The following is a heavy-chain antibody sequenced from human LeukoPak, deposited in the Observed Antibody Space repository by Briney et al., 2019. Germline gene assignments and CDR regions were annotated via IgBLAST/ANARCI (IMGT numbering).Heavy chain of an antibody. Sequence: GGSLRLSCAASGFTFDDYGMSWVRQAPGKGLEWASGINWNGGSTGYADSVKGRFTISRDNAKNSLYLQMNSLRAEDTALYYCAREGFLGRGYYFDYWGQGTLVTVSS. CDR1: GFTFDDYG. V-gene: IGHV3-20*04. CDR3: AREGFLGRGYYFDY. D-gene: IGHD3-3*01. CDR2: INWNGGST. J-gene: IGHJ4*02.